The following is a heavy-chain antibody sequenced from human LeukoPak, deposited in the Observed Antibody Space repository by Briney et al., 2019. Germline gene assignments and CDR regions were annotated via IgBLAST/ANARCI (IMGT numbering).Heavy chain of an antibody. J-gene: IGHJ4*02. D-gene: IGHD2-15*01. CDR2: ISSSGSTI. CDR1: GFTFSSYE. CDR3: ARVRRLLGADY. V-gene: IGHV3-48*03. Sequence: PGGSLRLSCAASGFTFSSYEMNWVRQAPGKGLEWVSYISSSGSTIYHADSVKGRFTISRDNAKNSLYLQMNSLRAEDTAVYYCARVRRLLGADYWGQGTLVTVSS.